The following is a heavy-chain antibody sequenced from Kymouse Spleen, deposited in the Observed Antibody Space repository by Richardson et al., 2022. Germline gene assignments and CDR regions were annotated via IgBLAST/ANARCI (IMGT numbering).Heavy chain of an antibody. D-gene: IGHD6-19*01. V-gene: IGHV3-15*01. Sequence: EVQLVESGGGLVKPGGSLRLSCAASGFTFSNAWMSWVRQAPGKGLEWVGRIKSKTDGGTTDYAAPVKGRFTISRDDSKNTLYLQMNSLKTEDTAVYYCTTWGIAVAGPFDYWGQGTLVTVSS. CDR3: TTWGIAVAGPFDY. CDR1: GFTFSNAW. J-gene: IGHJ4*02. CDR2: IKSKTDGGTT.